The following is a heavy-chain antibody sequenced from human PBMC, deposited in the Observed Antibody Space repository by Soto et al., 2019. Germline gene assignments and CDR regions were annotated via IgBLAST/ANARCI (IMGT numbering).Heavy chain of an antibody. J-gene: IGHJ6*03. Sequence: PSQTLSLTCVSSGGRVSSNSAAWNWIRPSPSRGLEWLGRTYYRTRWYYDYAVSVRSRITVNPDTSKNQFSLQLTSVTPEDTAVYYCAGTTSHYWYYMDVWGKGTTVTVS. CDR1: GGRVSSNSAA. CDR2: TYYRTRWYY. CDR3: AGTTSHYWYYMDV. D-gene: IGHD1-7*01. V-gene: IGHV6-1*01.